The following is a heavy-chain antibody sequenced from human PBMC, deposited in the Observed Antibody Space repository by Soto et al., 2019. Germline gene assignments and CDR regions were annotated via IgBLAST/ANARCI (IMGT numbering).Heavy chain of an antibody. V-gene: IGHV3-23*01. CDR3: AKVALSRLYYYDSNEGRSH. J-gene: IGHJ4*02. CDR1: GFTFSSYA. CDR2: ISGSGGST. Sequence: GGSLRLSCAASGFTFSSYAMSWVRQAPGKGLEWVSAISGSGGSTYYADSVKGRFTISRDNSKNTLYLQMNSLRAEDTAVYYCAKVALSRLYYYDSNEGRSHWGQGTLVTVSS. D-gene: IGHD3-22*01.